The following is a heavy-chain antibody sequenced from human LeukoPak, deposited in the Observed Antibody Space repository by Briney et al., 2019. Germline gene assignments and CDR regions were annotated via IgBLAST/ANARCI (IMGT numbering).Heavy chain of an antibody. Sequence: GGSLRLSCAASGFTFSSYSMNWVRQAPGKGLEWVSYISSSSSTIYYADSVKGRFTISRDNAKNSLYLQMNSLRAEDTAVYYCARADFCSGYSFDYWGQGTLVTVSS. V-gene: IGHV3-48*04. CDR1: GFTFSSYS. J-gene: IGHJ4*02. CDR2: ISSSSSTI. D-gene: IGHD3-3*01. CDR3: ARADFCSGYSFDY.